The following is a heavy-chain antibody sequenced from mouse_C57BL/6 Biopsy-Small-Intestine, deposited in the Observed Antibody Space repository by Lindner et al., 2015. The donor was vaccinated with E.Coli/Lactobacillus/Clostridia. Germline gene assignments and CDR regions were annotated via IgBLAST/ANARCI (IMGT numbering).Heavy chain of an antibody. D-gene: IGHD5-5*01. CDR2: IDPEDGET. CDR3: APYLSY. Sequence: LQEVWGRACRSQGPSVKLSCTASGFNIKDYYVHWVKQRTEQGLEWIGRIDPEDGETKYAPKFQGKATITTDTSSNTAYLQLSSLTSDDTAVYYCAPYLSYWGQGTTLTVSS. V-gene: IGHV14-2*01. J-gene: IGHJ2*01. CDR1: GFNIKDYY.